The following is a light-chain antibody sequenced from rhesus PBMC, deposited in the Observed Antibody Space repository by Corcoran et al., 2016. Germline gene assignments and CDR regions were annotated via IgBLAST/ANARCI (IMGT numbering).Light chain of an antibody. J-gene: IGKJ3*01. CDR1: QGISSY. V-gene: IGKV1-28*01. CDR2: GAS. Sequence: DIQMTQSPSSLSASVGDTVTITCRASQGISSYLNWFQQKPGKAPKLLFYGASSLESGVPSRISCSGSGTEFTLPISSLQPEDFAAYYCLQHNSYPFPFGPGTKLDIK. CDR3: LQHNSYPFP.